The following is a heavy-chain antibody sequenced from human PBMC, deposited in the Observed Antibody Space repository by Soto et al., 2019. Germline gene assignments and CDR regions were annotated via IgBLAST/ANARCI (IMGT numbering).Heavy chain of an antibody. CDR2: ISSSSSTI. Sequence: PGGSLRLSCAASGFTFSSYSMNWVRQAPGKGLEWVSYISSSSSTIYYADSVKGRFTISRDNAKNSLYLQMNSLRDEDTAVYYCARDSQNYDSSGYIDPYYYYGMDVWGQGTTVTVSS. V-gene: IGHV3-48*02. D-gene: IGHD3-22*01. CDR1: GFTFSSYS. J-gene: IGHJ6*02. CDR3: ARDSQNYDSSGYIDPYYYYGMDV.